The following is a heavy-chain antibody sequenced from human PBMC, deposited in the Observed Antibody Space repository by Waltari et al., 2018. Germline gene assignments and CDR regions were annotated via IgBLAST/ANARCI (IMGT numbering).Heavy chain of an antibody. CDR3: ARDRAFAVSLQD. Sequence: QAPLVESGGGVVQPGRSLRLSCATSGFTFSRFSMHWVRQAPGKGWQWGAGVSNDGIGRYADSVKGRFTISRDNAKSTVSLEMNSLRPDDTALYYCARDRAFAVSLQDWGQGTPVTVSS. D-gene: IGHD4-17*01. CDR2: VSNDGIGR. J-gene: IGHJ4*02. CDR1: GFTFSRFS. V-gene: IGHV3-30*04.